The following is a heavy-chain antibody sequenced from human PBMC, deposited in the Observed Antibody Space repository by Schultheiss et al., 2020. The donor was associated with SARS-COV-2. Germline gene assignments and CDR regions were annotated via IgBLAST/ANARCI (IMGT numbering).Heavy chain of an antibody. D-gene: IGHD3-10*01. CDR3: ARARPSGYYGSGSYSLFDY. J-gene: IGHJ4*02. V-gene: IGHV4-59*01. CDR1: GGSISSYY. CDR2: IYYSGST. Sequence: GSLRLSCTVSGGSISSYYWSWIRQPPGKGLEWIGYIYYSGSTNYNPSLKSRVTISVDTSKNQFSLKLSSVTAADTAVYYCARARPSGYYGSGSYSLFDYWGQGTLVTVSS.